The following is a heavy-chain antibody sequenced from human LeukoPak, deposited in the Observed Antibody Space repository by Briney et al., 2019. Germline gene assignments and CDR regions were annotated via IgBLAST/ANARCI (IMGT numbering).Heavy chain of an antibody. Sequence: SVKVSCKASGYTFTSYDINWVRQAPGQGLEWMGGIIPIFGTANYAQKFQGRVTITADESTSTAYMELSSLRSEDTAVYYCARDPPLEVATINYYYGMDVWGQGTTVTVSS. V-gene: IGHV1-69*13. CDR2: IIPIFGTA. CDR3: ARDPPLEVATINYYYGMDV. CDR1: GYTFTSYD. D-gene: IGHD5-24*01. J-gene: IGHJ6*02.